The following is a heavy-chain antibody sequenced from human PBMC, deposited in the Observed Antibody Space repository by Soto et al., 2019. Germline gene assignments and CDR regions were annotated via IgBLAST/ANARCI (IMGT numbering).Heavy chain of an antibody. CDR3: ARCYGDWGYLDY. CDR2: MRQDGSEK. D-gene: IGHD4-17*01. V-gene: IGHV3-7*01. Sequence: GGSLRLSCAASGFSFNSSWMTWVRQAPGKGLEWVANMRQDGSEKYYVDSVKGRFTISRDNTKNSLYLQMNSLRVEDTAVYYCARCYGDWGYLDYWGQGILVTVSS. J-gene: IGHJ4*02. CDR1: GFSFNSSW.